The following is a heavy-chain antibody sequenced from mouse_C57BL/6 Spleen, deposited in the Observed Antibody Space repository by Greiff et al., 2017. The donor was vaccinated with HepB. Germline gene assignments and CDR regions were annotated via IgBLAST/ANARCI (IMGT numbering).Heavy chain of an antibody. CDR2: IDPSDSYT. CDR1: GYTFTSYW. CDR3: ARKGLRYYFDY. V-gene: IGHV1-69*01. J-gene: IGHJ2*01. Sequence: VQLQQPGAELVMPGASVKLSCKASGYTFTSYWMHWVKQRPGQGLEWIGEIDPSDSYTNYNQKFKGKSTLTVDKSSSTAYMQLSSLTSEDSAVYYCARKGLRYYFDYWGQGTTLTGSS. D-gene: IGHD1-1*01.